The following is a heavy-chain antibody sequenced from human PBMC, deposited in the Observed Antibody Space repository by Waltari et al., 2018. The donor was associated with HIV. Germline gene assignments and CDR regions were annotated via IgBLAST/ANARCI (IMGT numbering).Heavy chain of an antibody. CDR3: ARGQNYCSGGNCYGSWFDP. J-gene: IGHJ5*02. CDR2: INHSGST. Sequence: QVQLQQWGAGLLKPSETLSLTCAVYGGSFSGYYWSWIRQPPGKGLEWIGEINHSGSTNYNPSLKSRVTISVDTSKNQFSLKLSSVTAADTAVYCCARGQNYCSGGNCYGSWFDPWGQGTLVTVSS. CDR1: GGSFSGYY. D-gene: IGHD2-15*01. V-gene: IGHV4-34*01.